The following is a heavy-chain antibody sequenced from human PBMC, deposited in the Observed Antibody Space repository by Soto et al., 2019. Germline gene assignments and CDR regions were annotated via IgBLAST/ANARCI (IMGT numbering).Heavy chain of an antibody. CDR1: GFTFSSYG. Sequence: PGGSLRLSCAASGFTFSSYGMHWVRQAPGKGLEWVAVIWYDGSNKYYADSVKGRFTISRDNSKNTLYLQMNSLRSEDTAVYYCASPCCRSLYYYYYGMDVWGQGTTVTVSS. CDR3: ASPCCRSLYYYYYGMDV. J-gene: IGHJ6*02. D-gene: IGHD6-13*01. V-gene: IGHV3-33*01. CDR2: IWYDGSNK.